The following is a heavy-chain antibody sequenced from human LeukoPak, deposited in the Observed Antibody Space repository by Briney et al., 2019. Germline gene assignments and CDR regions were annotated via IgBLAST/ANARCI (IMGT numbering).Heavy chain of an antibody. CDR3: AREGGDDSTRFAFDI. CDR1: GGTFSSYT. CDR2: IIPILGIA. Sequence: GSSVKVSCKASGGTFSSYTISWVRQAPGQGLEWMGRIIPILGIANYAQKFQGRVTITADKSTSTAYVELSSLRSEDTAVYYCAREGGDDSTRFAFDIWAKGQWSPSLQ. V-gene: IGHV1-69*04. D-gene: IGHD2-2*01. J-gene: IGHJ3*02.